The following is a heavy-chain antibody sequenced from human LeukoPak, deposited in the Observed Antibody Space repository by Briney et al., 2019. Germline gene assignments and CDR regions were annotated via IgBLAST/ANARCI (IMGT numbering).Heavy chain of an antibody. V-gene: IGHV1-2*04. CDR3: ARDNQSVLLWFGESPRGMDV. J-gene: IGHJ6*02. CDR2: INPNSGGT. Sequence: ASVKVSCKASGYTFTGYYMHWVRQAPGQGLEWMGWINPNSGGTNYAQKFQGWVTMTRDTSISTAYMELSRLRSDDTAVYYCARDNQSVLLWFGESPRGMDVWGQGTTVTVSS. CDR1: GYTFTGYY. D-gene: IGHD3-10*01.